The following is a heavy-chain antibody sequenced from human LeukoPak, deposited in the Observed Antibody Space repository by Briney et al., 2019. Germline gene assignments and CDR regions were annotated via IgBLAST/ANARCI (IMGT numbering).Heavy chain of an antibody. CDR3: ARSMTTVTHGQDWFDP. D-gene: IGHD4-17*01. V-gene: IGHV1-69*06. CDR1: GGTFSSYA. J-gene: IGHJ5*02. CDR2: IIPIFGTA. Sequence: GSSVKVSCKASGGTFSSYAISWVRQAPGQGLEWMGGIIPIFGTANHAQKFQGRVTITAAKSTSTAYMELSSLRSEDTAVYYCARSMTTVTHGQDWFDPWGQGTLVTVSS.